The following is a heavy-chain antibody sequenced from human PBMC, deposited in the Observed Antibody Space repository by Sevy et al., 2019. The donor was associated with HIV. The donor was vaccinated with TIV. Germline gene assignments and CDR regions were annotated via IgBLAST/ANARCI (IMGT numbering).Heavy chain of an antibody. Sequence: GGSLRLSCEASRLIFDTYAMHWVRRAPGQGLEWVAVISYDGSDKYYADAVEGRFTISRDNSKNTLYLQMNSLRTDDTAVYYCARVDYRSGWYRFVDYWGQGTPVTVSS. CDR3: ARVDYRSGWYRFVDY. CDR1: RLIFDTYA. J-gene: IGHJ4*02. CDR2: ISYDGSDK. D-gene: IGHD6-19*01. V-gene: IGHV3-30*04.